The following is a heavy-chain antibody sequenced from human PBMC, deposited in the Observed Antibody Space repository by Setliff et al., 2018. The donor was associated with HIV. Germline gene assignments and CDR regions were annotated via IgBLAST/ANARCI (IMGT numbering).Heavy chain of an antibody. D-gene: IGHD2-8*01. Sequence: GPTLVNPTQTLTLTCTFSRFSLNTPGVGVGWIRQPPGKALEWLALIYWDDDKRYNSSLRTRLTITEDTSKNQVVLIMTNMDPLDTATYFCAHKGPDALREDFDYWGQGTLVTVSS. CDR2: IYWDDDK. J-gene: IGHJ4*02. V-gene: IGHV2-5*02. CDR1: RFSLNTPGVG. CDR3: AHKGPDALREDFDY.